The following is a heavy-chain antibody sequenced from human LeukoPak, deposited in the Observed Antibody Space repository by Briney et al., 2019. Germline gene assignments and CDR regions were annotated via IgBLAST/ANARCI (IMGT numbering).Heavy chain of an antibody. CDR2: MNPNSGNT. CDR3: ARGGIAAAHSDYYYYYYMDV. D-gene: IGHD6-13*01. Sequence: ASVKVSCKASGYTFTSYDINWVRQATGQGLEWMGWMNPNSGNTGYAQKFQGGVTMTRNTSISTAYMELSSLRSEDTAVYYCARGGIAAAHSDYYYYYYMDVWGKGTTVTISS. CDR1: GYTFTSYD. J-gene: IGHJ6*03. V-gene: IGHV1-8*01.